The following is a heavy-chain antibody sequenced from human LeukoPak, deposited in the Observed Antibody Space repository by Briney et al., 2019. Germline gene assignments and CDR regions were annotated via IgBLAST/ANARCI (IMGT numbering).Heavy chain of an antibody. Sequence: SETLSLTCTVSGGSISSGSYYWSWIRQPAGKGLEWIGRIYTSGSTNYNPSLKSRVTISVDTSKNQFSLKLSSVTAADTAVYYCARDGVLTMVRGVIVRYNWFDPWGQGTLVTVSS. CDR3: ARDGVLTMVRGVIVRYNWFDP. CDR1: GGSISSGSYY. V-gene: IGHV4-61*02. J-gene: IGHJ5*02. CDR2: IYTSGST. D-gene: IGHD3-10*01.